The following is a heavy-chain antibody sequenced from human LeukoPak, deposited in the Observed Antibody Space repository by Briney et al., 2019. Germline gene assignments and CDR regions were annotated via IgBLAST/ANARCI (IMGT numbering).Heavy chain of an antibody. V-gene: IGHV1-2*02. CDR3: ASSGRSWNDAFDI. D-gene: IGHD6-13*01. CDR1: GYTFTGYY. CDR2: INSNSGGT. J-gene: IGHJ3*02. Sequence: GASVKVSCTASGYTFTGYYMHWMRQAPGQGLEWMGWINSNSGGTNYAQKFQGRVTMTRDTSISTAYMELSRLRSDDTAVYYCASSGRSWNDAFDIWGKGTMVTVSS.